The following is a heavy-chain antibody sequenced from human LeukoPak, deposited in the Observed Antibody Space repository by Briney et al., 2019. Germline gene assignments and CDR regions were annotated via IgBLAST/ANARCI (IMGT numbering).Heavy chain of an antibody. D-gene: IGHD6-13*01. Sequence: PGGSLRLSCAASGFTFSDYYMSWIRQAPGKGLEWVSYISSSSSYTNYADSVKGRFTISRDNAKNSLYLQMNSLRAEDTAVYYCARGGIAAAGTYGMDVWGKGTTVTVSS. CDR3: ARGGIAAAGTYGMDV. CDR2: ISSSSSYT. V-gene: IGHV3-11*06. CDR1: GFTFSDYY. J-gene: IGHJ6*04.